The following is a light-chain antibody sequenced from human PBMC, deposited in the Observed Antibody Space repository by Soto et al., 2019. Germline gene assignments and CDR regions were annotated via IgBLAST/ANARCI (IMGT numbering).Light chain of an antibody. J-gene: IGLJ1*01. V-gene: IGLV2-14*01. Sequence: QSVLTQPASVSGSPGQSITISCTGTSSDVGGYNYVSWYQQHPGNAPKLVIYEVSNRPSGVSDRFSGSKSGNTASLTISGLQPEDEADYYCSSYASSSSYVFATGTKLTVL. CDR3: SSYASSSSYV. CDR2: EVS. CDR1: SSDVGGYNY.